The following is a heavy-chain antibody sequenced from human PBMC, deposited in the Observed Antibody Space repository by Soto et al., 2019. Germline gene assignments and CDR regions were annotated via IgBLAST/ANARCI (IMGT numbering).Heavy chain of an antibody. CDR2: IGTAGDT. CDR1: GFTFSSYD. D-gene: IGHD2-2*01. J-gene: IGHJ6*02. Sequence: EVQLVESGGGLVQPGGSLRLSCAASGFTFSSYDMHWVRQATGKGLEWVSAIGTAGDTYYPGSVKGRFTISRENAKNYVYLQMSSLSAGDTAVYYCARAPSGGVVVTAALDVWGQGTTVTVSS. V-gene: IGHV3-13*01. CDR3: ARAPSGGVVVTAALDV.